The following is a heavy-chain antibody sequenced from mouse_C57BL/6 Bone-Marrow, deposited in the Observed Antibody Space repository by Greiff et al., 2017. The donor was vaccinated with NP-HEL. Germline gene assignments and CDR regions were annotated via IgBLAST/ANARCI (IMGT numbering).Heavy chain of an antibody. CDR1: GFSFNTYA. D-gene: IGHD1-1*02. Sequence: EVQGVESGGGLVQPKGSLKLSCAASGFSFNTYAMNWVRQAPGKGLEWVARIRSKSNNYATYYADSVKDRFTISRDDSESMLYLQMNNMKTEDTAMYYCVRLGGPPYAMDYWGKGTSVTVSS. CDR3: VRLGGPPYAMDY. CDR2: IRSKSNNYAT. J-gene: IGHJ4*01. V-gene: IGHV10-1*01.